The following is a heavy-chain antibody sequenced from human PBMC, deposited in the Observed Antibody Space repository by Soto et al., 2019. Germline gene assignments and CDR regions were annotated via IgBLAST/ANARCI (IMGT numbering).Heavy chain of an antibody. D-gene: IGHD2-8*01. V-gene: IGHV3-23*01. CDR3: ARSMYAYYCYGMDV. J-gene: IGHJ6*02. Sequence: EVQLLESGGGLVQPGGSLRLSCAAYGFTFSNYAMTWVRQAPGKGLEWVSTMGGSGGGTYYADSVKGRFTISRDDSKNTLSLQMNSLRAEDTAVYYCARSMYAYYCYGMDVWGQGTTVTVSS. CDR2: MGGSGGGT. CDR1: GFTFSNYA.